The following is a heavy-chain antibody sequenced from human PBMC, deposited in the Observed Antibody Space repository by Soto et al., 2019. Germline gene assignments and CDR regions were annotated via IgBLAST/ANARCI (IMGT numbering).Heavy chain of an antibody. V-gene: IGHV4-59*01. CDR2: IYYSGST. Sequence: SETLSLTCTVSGGSISSYYWSWIRQPPGKGLEWIGYIYYSGSTNYNPSLKSRVTISVDTSKNQFSLKLSAVTAADTAVYYCARDPGNWFDPWGQGTLVTVSS. D-gene: IGHD3-10*01. CDR3: ARDPGNWFDP. J-gene: IGHJ5*02. CDR1: GGSISSYY.